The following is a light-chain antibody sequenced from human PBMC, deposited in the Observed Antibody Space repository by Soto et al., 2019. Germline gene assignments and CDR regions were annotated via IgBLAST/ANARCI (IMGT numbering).Light chain of an antibody. CDR3: QKENGAPRT. CDR1: PGFNNY. J-gene: IGKJ1*01. CDR2: AAS. Sequence: DIQMTQSPSSLSASVGDRVTITCRASPGFNNYLAWYQQKPGKVPTLLIYAASTLHPGVPSRVSGSGSGTDFTRTISSLQPEDVATYYCQKENGAPRTFGQGTKVEIK. V-gene: IGKV1-27*01.